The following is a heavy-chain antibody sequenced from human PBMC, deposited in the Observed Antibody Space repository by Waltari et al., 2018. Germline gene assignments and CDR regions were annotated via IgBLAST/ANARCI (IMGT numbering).Heavy chain of an antibody. CDR3: ARGAVARLDY. J-gene: IGHJ4*02. CDR1: GGSFSGYY. V-gene: IGHV4-34*01. D-gene: IGHD6-19*01. CDR2: INHSGST. Sequence: QVQLQQWGAGLLKPSETLSLTCAVYGGSFSGYYWSWIRQPPGKGQEWIGAINHSGSTNYNPSLKSPVTISVDTSKNQSSLKLSSVTAADTAVYYCARGAVARLDYWGQGTLVTVSS.